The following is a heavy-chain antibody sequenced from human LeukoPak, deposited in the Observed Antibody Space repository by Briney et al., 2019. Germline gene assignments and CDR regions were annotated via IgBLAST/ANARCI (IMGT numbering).Heavy chain of an antibody. CDR3: TRDSGTYNWFDP. CDR2: IDKKDKGYATAT. J-gene: IGHJ5*02. D-gene: IGHD1-26*01. Sequence: GGSLTLSCAASGFTFSGSAIHWVRQSSGKGLEWVGQIDKKDKGYATATAYAASVKGRFTISRDDSINTAYLQMKSLKTEDTALYYCTRDSGTYNWFDPWGQGTLVTVSS. V-gene: IGHV3-73*01. CDR1: GFTFSGSA.